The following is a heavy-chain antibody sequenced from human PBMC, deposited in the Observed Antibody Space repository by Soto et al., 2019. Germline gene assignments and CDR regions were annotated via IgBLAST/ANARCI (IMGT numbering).Heavy chain of an antibody. J-gene: IGHJ6*02. CDR1: GFTFSSYG. D-gene: IGHD2-2*01. CDR2: ISYDGSNK. V-gene: IGHV3-30*18. CDR3: AKGPAIVLVPAAMNYYYGMDV. Sequence: QVQLVESGGGVVQPGRSLRLSCAASGFTFSSYGMHWVRQAPGEGLEWVALISYDGSNKYYADSVKGRFTISRDYSKNTLYLQMNSLRAEATAVYYCAKGPAIVLVPAAMNYYYGMDVWGQGTTVTVSS.